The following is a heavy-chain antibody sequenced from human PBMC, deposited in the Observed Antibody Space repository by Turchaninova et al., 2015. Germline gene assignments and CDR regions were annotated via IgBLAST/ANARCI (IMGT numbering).Heavy chain of an antibody. CDR1: GFPLSTGGAG. D-gene: IGHD1-7*01. Sequence: QITLKESGPTLVTPTQTPTLTCTFPGFPLSTGGAGVGGLRQPPEKALEWLAFIYWDDDKRYSPALKSRLTITKDTSKNLVVLIMTNMDPVDTATYYCAHRRDGYNWNSGNFDFWGQGTLVAVSS. CDR3: AHRRDGYNWNSGNFDF. J-gene: IGHJ4*02. V-gene: IGHV2-5*02. CDR2: IYWDDDK.